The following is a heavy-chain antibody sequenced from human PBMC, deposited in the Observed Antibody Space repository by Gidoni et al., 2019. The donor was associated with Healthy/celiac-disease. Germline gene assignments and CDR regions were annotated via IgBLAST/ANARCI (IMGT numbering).Heavy chain of an antibody. CDR3: AKDRVVVVPAAIGGDWFDP. J-gene: IGHJ5*02. V-gene: IGHV3-23*01. CDR1: GFTFSSYA. Sequence: EVQPLESGGGLVQPGGSLRLSCAASGFTFSSYAMSWVRQAPGKGLEWVSAISGSGGSTYYADSVKGRFTISRDNSKNTLYLQMNSLRAEDTAVYYCAKDRVVVVPAAIGGDWFDPWGQGTLVTVSS. D-gene: IGHD2-2*01. CDR2: ISGSGGST.